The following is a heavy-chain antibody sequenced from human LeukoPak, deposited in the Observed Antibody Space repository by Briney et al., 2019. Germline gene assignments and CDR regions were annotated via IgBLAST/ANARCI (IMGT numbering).Heavy chain of an antibody. V-gene: IGHV3-30*04. D-gene: IGHD3-10*01. Sequence: GGSLRLSCAASGFTFSTYAMHWVRQAPGKGLEWVGLVSYDGGNKVYADSVKGRCTISRDNSRNRLYLEMNSLRAEDTAVYYCARGTYGSEDKFDFWGQGTLVTVSS. CDR1: GFTFSTYA. J-gene: IGHJ4*02. CDR3: ARGTYGSEDKFDF. CDR2: VSYDGGNK.